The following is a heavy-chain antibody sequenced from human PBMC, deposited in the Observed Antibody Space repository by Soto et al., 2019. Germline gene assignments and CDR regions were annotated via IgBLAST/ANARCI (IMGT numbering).Heavy chain of an antibody. D-gene: IGHD5-18*01. Sequence: PVGSLRLSGAASGFTFSSYGMHWVRQAPGKGLEWVAVIWYDGSNKYYADSVKGRFTISRDNSKNTLYLQMNSLRAEDTAVYYCARDRAWIQLWLAPSSYYGMDVWGQGTTVTVS. CDR3: ARDRAWIQLWLAPSSYYGMDV. J-gene: IGHJ6*02. CDR2: IWYDGSNK. V-gene: IGHV3-33*01. CDR1: GFTFSSYG.